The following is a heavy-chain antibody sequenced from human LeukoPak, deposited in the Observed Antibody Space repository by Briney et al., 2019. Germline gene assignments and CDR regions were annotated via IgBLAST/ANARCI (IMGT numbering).Heavy chain of an antibody. CDR3: ARTSAGSGWPSDY. V-gene: IGHV4-4*07. Sequence: SESLSLTCTVSGGSISSYYWSWIWQPAGEGLGWIGRIYTSGSTNYNPSLNSRVTMSVDTSKNQFSLKLSSVTAADTAVYFCARTSAGSGWPSDYWGQGTLVTVSS. CDR1: GGSISSYY. D-gene: IGHD6-19*01. CDR2: IYTSGST. J-gene: IGHJ4*02.